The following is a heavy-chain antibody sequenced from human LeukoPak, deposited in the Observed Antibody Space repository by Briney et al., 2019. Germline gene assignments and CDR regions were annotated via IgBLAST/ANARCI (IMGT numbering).Heavy chain of an antibody. Sequence: SVKVSCKASGGTFSSYAISWVRQAPGQGLEWMGGIIPIFGTANYAQKFQGRVTITTDESTSTAYMELSSLRSEDTAVYYCARVWDFWSGLYNWFDPWGQGTLVTVSS. V-gene: IGHV1-69*05. J-gene: IGHJ5*02. CDR2: IIPIFGTA. CDR3: ARVWDFWSGLYNWFDP. CDR1: GGTFSSYA. D-gene: IGHD3-3*01.